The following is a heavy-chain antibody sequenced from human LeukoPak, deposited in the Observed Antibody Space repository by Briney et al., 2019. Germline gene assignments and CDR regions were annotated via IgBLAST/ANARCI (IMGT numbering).Heavy chain of an antibody. D-gene: IGHD6-6*01. Sequence: PGGSLRLSCAASGFTFSNFGMHWVGQAPGKGLEGVAFVRHDGSDKYYTDSVKGRFTISRDNSENTLYLQMDSLRAEDTAVYYCAKDQTSQSYYYYMDVWGKGTTVTVSS. V-gene: IGHV3-30*02. CDR1: GFTFSNFG. CDR3: AKDQTSQSYYYYMDV. J-gene: IGHJ6*03. CDR2: VRHDGSDK.